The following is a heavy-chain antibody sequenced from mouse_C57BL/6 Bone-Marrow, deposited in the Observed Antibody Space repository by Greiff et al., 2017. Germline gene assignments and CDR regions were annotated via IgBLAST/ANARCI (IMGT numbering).Heavy chain of an antibody. CDR3: AKGGRGSSPWFAY. CDR1: GYSITSGYY. Sequence: EVQVVESGPGLVKPSQSLSLTCSVTGYSITSGYYWNWIRQFPGNKLEWMGYISYDGSNNYNPSLQNRISITRDTSKNQFFLKLNSVTTEDTATYYWAKGGRGSSPWFAYWGQGTLVTVSA. J-gene: IGHJ3*01. V-gene: IGHV3-6*01. D-gene: IGHD1-1*01. CDR2: ISYDGSN.